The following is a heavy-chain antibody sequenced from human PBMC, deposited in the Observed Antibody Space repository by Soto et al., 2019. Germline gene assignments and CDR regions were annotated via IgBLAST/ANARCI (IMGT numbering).Heavy chain of an antibody. CDR3: AKNQGGGVVPLGTGVCFDP. V-gene: IGHV3-23*01. CDR2: ISGSGFKK. J-gene: IGHJ5*02. CDR1: GFIFENFG. Sequence: MRLSCAASGFIFENFGMSWVSQAQGQGLEWISSISGSGFKKYYADSVKGRFTSSRDNSKSTVYLELNNLSAEDTALDHCAKNQGGGVVPLGTGVCFDPWGRGSLVTVSS. D-gene: IGHD3-16*01.